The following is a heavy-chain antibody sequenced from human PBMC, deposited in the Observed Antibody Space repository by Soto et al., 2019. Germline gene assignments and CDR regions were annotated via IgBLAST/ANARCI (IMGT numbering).Heavy chain of an antibody. D-gene: IGHD1-26*01. J-gene: IGHJ4*02. CDR3: AKDEGPPRGSEWELLQGIDY. CDR1: GFTFSSYA. V-gene: IGHV3-23*01. Sequence: GGSLRLSCAASGFTFSSYAMSWVRQAPGKGLEWVSAISGSGGTTYYADSVKGRLTIPRDNSKNTLYLQMNSLRAEDTAVYYCAKDEGPPRGSEWELLQGIDYWGQGTLVTVSS. CDR2: ISGSGGTT.